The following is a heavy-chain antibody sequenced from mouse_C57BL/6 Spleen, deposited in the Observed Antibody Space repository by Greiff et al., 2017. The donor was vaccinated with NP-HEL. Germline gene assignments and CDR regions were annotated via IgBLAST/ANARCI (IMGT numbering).Heavy chain of an antibody. V-gene: IGHV7-1*01. CDR1: GFTFSDFY. CDR2: SRNKANDYTT. Sequence: EVKLVESGGGLVQSGRSLRLSCATSGFTFSDFYMEWVRQAPGKGLEWIAASRNKANDYTTDYSASVKGRFIVSRDTSQSILYLQMSALRAEDTAIYYCAGDAGDAYAMDYWGQGTSVTAAS. D-gene: IGHD3-3*01. CDR3: AGDAGDAYAMDY. J-gene: IGHJ4*01.